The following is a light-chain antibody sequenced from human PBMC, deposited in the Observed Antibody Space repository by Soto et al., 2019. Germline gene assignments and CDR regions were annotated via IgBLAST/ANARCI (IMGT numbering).Light chain of an antibody. CDR3: QPRNSWPGT. CDR1: QSVRTY. CDR2: DAS. Sequence: EIVLTQSPVTLSLSPGERATLSCRASQSVRTYLAWYQQRPGQAPRLLIYDASNRATGIPARFSGSGSGTDFTLTISSLEPEDFAVYYCQPRNSWPGTFGQGTNLEIK. V-gene: IGKV3-11*01. J-gene: IGKJ2*02.